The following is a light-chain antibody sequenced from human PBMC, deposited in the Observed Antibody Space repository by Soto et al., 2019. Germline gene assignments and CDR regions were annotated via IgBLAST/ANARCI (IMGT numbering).Light chain of an antibody. V-gene: IGKV3-15*01. J-gene: IGKJ5*01. CDR1: QTIDSN. CDR3: QQYNRGSPIT. Sequence: IVRTQSPGTLSVFPGGSATLSCRARQTIDSNLAWYQQKPGQAPRLLIYGSSTMATGIPVRFSGSGSGTEFTLTISSLQSDDFAVYYCQQYNRGSPITFGQGTRLEIQ. CDR2: GSS.